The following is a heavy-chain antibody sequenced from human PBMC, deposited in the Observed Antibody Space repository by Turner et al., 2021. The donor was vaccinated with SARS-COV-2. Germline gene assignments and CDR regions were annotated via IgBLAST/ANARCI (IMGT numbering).Heavy chain of an antibody. CDR3: ARGRDYYGSGTYYNYDY. J-gene: IGHJ4*02. CDR2: INSGSSYR. Sequence: VQLVESGGGLVKPGGSLRLSCAASGFPFSSYSMNWVRQAPEKGLEWVESINSGSSYRYYADSLKGRVTISRDNTKRSLLLQMNSLRVEDTAVYYCARGRDYYGSGTYYNYDYWGQGTLVTVSS. V-gene: IGHV3-21*02. D-gene: IGHD3-10*01. CDR1: GFPFSSYS.